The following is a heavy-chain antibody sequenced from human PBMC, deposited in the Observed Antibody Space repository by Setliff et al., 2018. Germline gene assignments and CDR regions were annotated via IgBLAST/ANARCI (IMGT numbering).Heavy chain of an antibody. CDR3: AKDRRSSSGLAVPYYYYGMDV. Sequence: LRLSCAASGFTFSSYGMHWVRQAPGKGLEWVAYIRYDGSNKYYADSVKGRFTISRDNSKNTLYLQMNSLRAEDTAVYYCAKDRRSSSGLAVPYYYYGMDVWGQGTTVTVSS. V-gene: IGHV3-30*02. CDR2: IRYDGSNK. J-gene: IGHJ6*02. CDR1: GFTFSSYG. D-gene: IGHD3-22*01.